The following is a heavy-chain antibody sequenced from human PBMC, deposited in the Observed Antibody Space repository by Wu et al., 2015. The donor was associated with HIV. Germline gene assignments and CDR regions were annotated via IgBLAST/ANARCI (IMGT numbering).Heavy chain of an antibody. CDR1: GYTFTSYD. D-gene: IGHD6-19*01. Sequence: QVQLVQSGAEVKKPGASVKVSCKASGYTFTSYDINWVRQATGQGLEWMGWISAYNGNTNYAQKLQGRVTMTTDTSTSTAYMELRSLRSDDTAVYYCARGIAVAGTESYFDYWGQGTLVTVSS. J-gene: IGHJ4*02. CDR2: ISAYNGNT. CDR3: ARGIAVAGTESYFDY. V-gene: IGHV1-18*01.